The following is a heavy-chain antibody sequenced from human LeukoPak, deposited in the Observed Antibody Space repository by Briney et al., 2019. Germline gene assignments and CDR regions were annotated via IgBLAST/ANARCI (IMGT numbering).Heavy chain of an antibody. CDR2: IYYSGST. J-gene: IGHJ3*02. V-gene: IGHV4-39*01. CDR3: ARQTMIVVVITSFSPDAFDI. CDR1: GGSISSSSYY. Sequence: SETLSLTCIVSGGSISSSSYYWGWIRQPPGKGLEWIGSIYYSGSTYYNPSLKSRVTISVDTSKNQFSLKLSSVTAADTAVYYCARQTMIVVVITSFSPDAFDIWGQGTMVTVSS. D-gene: IGHD3-22*01.